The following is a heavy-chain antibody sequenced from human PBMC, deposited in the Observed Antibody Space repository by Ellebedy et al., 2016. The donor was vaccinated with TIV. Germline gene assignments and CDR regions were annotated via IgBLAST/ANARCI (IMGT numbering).Heavy chain of an antibody. V-gene: IGHV1-69*13. CDR3: ARVNTFGGVIVPSGLFDY. CDR1: GGTFSSYA. CDR2: IIPIFGIA. Sequence: SVKVSCXASGGTFSSYAISWVRQAPGQGLEWMGGIIPIFGIANYAQKFQGRVTITADESTSTAYMELSSLRSEDTAVYYCARVNTFGGVIVPSGLFDYWGQGTLVTVSS. J-gene: IGHJ4*02. D-gene: IGHD3-16*02.